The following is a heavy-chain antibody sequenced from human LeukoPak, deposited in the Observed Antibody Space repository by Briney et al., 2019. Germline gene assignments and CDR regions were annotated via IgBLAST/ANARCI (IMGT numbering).Heavy chain of an antibody. D-gene: IGHD6-19*01. CDR1: GFTFSSYG. J-gene: IGHJ4*02. Sequence: GGSLRLSCAASGFTFSSYGMHWVRQAPGKGLEWVAVISYDGSNKYYADSVKGRFTISRDNSKNTLYLQMNSLRAEDTAVYYCAKAMFRIIAVAGTAYFDYWGQGTLVTVSS. CDR3: AKAMFRIIAVAGTAYFDY. V-gene: IGHV3-30*18. CDR2: ISYDGSNK.